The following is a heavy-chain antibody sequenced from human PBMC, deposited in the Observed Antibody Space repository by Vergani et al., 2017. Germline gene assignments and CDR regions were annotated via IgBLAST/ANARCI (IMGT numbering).Heavy chain of an antibody. Sequence: EVQLVETGGGLIQPGGSLRLSCAASGFTVSSNYMSWVRQAPGKGLEWVSVIYSGGSTYYADSVKGRFTISRGNSKNTLYLQMNSLRAEDTAVYYCARDSVIQGSNDWGQGTLVTVSS. CDR3: ARDSVIQGSND. V-gene: IGHV3-53*02. CDR2: IYSGGST. J-gene: IGHJ4*02. CDR1: GFTVSSNY. D-gene: IGHD4-11*01.